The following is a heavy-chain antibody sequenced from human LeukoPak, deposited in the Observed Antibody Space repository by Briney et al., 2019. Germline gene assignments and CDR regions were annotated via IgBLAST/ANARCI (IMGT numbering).Heavy chain of an antibody. J-gene: IGHJ3*02. CDR3: ARHFNGQWELLENAFDI. D-gene: IGHD1-26*01. Sequence: SETLSLTCAVSGYSISSGYYWGWIRQPPGKGLEWIGSIYHSGSTYYNPSLKSRVTISVDTSKNQFSLKLSSVTAADTAVYYCARHFNGQWELLENAFDIWRQGTMVTVSS. V-gene: IGHV4-38-2*01. CDR1: GYSISSGYY. CDR2: IYHSGST.